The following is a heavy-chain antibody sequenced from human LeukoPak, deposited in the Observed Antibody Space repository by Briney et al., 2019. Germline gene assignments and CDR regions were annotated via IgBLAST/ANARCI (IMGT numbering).Heavy chain of an antibody. CDR1: EFTFSSYW. Sequence: GGSLRLSCAASEFTFSSYWMSWVRQAPGKGLEWVANIKQDGSEKYYVDSVKGRFTISRDNAKNSLYLQMNSLRAEDTAVYYCARDKIVGAANFDYWGQGTLVTVSS. V-gene: IGHV3-7*01. D-gene: IGHD1-26*01. CDR3: ARDKIVGAANFDY. J-gene: IGHJ4*02. CDR2: IKQDGSEK.